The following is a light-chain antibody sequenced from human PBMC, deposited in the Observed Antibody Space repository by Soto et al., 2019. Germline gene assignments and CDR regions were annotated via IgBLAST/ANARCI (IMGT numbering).Light chain of an antibody. Sequence: EIVLTQSPGTLSLSPWERAPLSCRASQSVSSSYLAWYQQKPGQAPRLRIYGASSRATGIPDRVSGSGSGTDITLTISRLEPEDFAVYYCQQYGSSPWTFGQGTKVDI. CDR3: QQYGSSPWT. V-gene: IGKV3-20*01. J-gene: IGKJ1*01. CDR2: GAS. CDR1: QSVSSSY.